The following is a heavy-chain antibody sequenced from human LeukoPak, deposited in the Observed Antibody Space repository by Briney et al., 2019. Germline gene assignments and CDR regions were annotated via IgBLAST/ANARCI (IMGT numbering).Heavy chain of an antibody. J-gene: IGHJ4*02. V-gene: IGHV3-30*18. D-gene: IGHD3-22*01. CDR1: GFTFSSYG. Sequence: GRSLRLSCAASGFTFSSYGMHWVRQAPGKGLEWVAVISYDGSNKYYADSVKGRFTISRDNSKNTLYLQMNSLRAEDTAVYYCAKDPSEGYYYGSSGYYDYWGQGTLVTVSS. CDR2: ISYDGSNK. CDR3: AKDPSEGYYYGSSGYYDY.